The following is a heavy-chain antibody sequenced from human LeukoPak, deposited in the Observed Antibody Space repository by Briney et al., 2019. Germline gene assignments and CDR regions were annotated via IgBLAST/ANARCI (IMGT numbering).Heavy chain of an antibody. CDR2: ISRNSGTI. V-gene: IGHV3-9*01. Sequence: GGSLRLSCAASGFTFDDYAMHWVRQAPGKGLDWVSGISRNSGTIAYGDSVKGRFTISRDNAKNSLYLQMNSLRAEDTALYYCASSRSSWDTFDYWGQGTLVTVSS. CDR1: GFTFDDYA. D-gene: IGHD6-13*01. J-gene: IGHJ4*02. CDR3: ASSRSSWDTFDY.